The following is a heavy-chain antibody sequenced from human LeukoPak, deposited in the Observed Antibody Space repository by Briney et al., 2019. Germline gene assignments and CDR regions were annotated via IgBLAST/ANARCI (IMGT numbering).Heavy chain of an antibody. J-gene: IGHJ4*02. CDR2: INHSGST. Sequence: PSDTLPLTCAVYGGSFSGYYWSWIRQPPGKGLEWIGEINHSGSTNYNPSLKSRVTISVDTSKNQFSLKLSSVTAADTAVYYCARPSRYSSSSGFGYWGQGTLVTVSS. CDR1: GGSFSGYY. CDR3: ARPSRYSSSSGFGY. D-gene: IGHD6-6*01. V-gene: IGHV4-34*01.